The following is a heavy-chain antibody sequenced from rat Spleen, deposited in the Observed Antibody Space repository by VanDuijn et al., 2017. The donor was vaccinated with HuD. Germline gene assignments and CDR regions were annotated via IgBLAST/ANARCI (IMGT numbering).Heavy chain of an antibody. CDR1: GYSITSNY. CDR3: ARHSGTVKGVMDA. Sequence: EVQLQESGPGLVKPSQSLSLTCSVTGYSITSNYWGWIRKFPGNKMEWMAYISYSGSTGFNPSLKSRISITRDTSRNQFFLQLNFVTTEDTATYYCARHSGTVKGVMDAWGQGTSVTVSA. CDR2: ISYSGST. D-gene: IGHD1-1*01. J-gene: IGHJ4*01. V-gene: IGHV3-1*01.